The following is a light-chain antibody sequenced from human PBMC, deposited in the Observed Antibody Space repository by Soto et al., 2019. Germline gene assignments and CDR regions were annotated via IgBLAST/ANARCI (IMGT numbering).Light chain of an antibody. CDR3: QQLFTYPPT. V-gene: IGKV1-9*01. Sequence: IQLTQSPSSLSASMGDRVTITCRASQGIINYLAWYQQKPGKAPKLLIYGASTLQGGVPSRFSGSASGTDFTLTVSSLQPEDLATYYCQQLFTYPPTLGPGTKVDLK. J-gene: IGKJ3*01. CDR1: QGIINY. CDR2: GAS.